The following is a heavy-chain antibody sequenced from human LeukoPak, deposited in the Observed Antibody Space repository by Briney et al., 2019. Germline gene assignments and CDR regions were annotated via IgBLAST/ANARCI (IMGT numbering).Heavy chain of an antibody. D-gene: IGHD6-19*01. Sequence: PSETLSLTCAISGGSINSHYWGWTRQTPGKALQWIGNVYYTGKSSYNPSLRSRVTISLDTSKTHLSLNLTSVLAADTAIYYCVRRDAGWNYFDYWGQGILVTVSS. V-gene: IGHV4-59*08. CDR1: GGSINSHY. J-gene: IGHJ4*02. CDR3: VRRDAGWNYFDY. CDR2: VYYTGKS.